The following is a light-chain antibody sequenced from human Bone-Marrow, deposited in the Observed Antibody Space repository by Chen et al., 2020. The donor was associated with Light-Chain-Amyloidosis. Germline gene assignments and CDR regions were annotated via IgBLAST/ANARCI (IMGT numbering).Light chain of an antibody. CDR1: SSYVGGDNH. J-gene: IGLJ1*01. V-gene: IGLV2-14*01. Sequence: QSALTQPASVSGSPGQSITISCTGTSSYVGGDNHVSWYQQHPDKAPKLMIYEVTNRPSWVPDRFSGSKSDNTTSLTNSVLHTEDEAEYSCSSYTVANALVFGSGNRVTVL. CDR3: SSYTVANALV. CDR2: EVT.